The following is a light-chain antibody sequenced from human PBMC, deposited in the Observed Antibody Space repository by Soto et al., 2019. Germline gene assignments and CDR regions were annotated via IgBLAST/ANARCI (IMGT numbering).Light chain of an antibody. CDR1: SSDVGGYNY. Sequence: HSVLTQPASVSGSPGQPITISCTGTSSDVGGYNYVSWYQQHPGKAPKLMISGVSNQPSGVSNRFSGSKSGNTASLTISGLQTEDEADYYCISYTTSVTYLFATLTKVTV. CDR2: GVS. V-gene: IGLV2-14*01. J-gene: IGLJ1*01. CDR3: ISYTTSVTYL.